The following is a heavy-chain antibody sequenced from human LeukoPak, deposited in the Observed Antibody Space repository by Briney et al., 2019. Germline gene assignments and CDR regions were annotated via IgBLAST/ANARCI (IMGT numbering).Heavy chain of an antibody. CDR3: AREGGPYRPLDY. CDR2: VNLQGST. J-gene: IGHJ4*02. CDR1: GGPTIQTNY. Sequence: KPSETLSLTCDVSGGPTIQTNYWTWVRQPPGKGLEWIGEVNLQGSTNYNPSLMRRVAISVDTSANHVSLQLTSVTAADTAVYYCAREGGPYRPLDYSGQGTLVTVSS. V-gene: IGHV4-4*02.